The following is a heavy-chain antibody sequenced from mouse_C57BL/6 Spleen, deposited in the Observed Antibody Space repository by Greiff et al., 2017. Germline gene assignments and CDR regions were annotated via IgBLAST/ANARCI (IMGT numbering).Heavy chain of an antibody. CDR3: ARPHSNYGAWFAY. V-gene: IGHV1-55*01. CDR1: GYTFTSYW. J-gene: IGHJ3*01. Sequence: VQLQQPGAELVKPGASVKMSCKASGYTFTSYWITWVKQRPGQGLEWIGDIYPGSGSTNYNEKFKSKATLTVDTSSSTAYMQLSSLTSEDSAVYYCARPHSNYGAWFAYWGQGTLVTVSA. D-gene: IGHD2-5*01. CDR2: IYPGSGST.